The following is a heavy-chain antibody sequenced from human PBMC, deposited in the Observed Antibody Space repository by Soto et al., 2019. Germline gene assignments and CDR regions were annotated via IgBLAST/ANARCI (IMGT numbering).Heavy chain of an antibody. J-gene: IGHJ3*02. Sequence: QVRLVQSGAEVKKPGASVKVSCKASGYTFINYYMHWVRQAPGQGLEWMGIISPSGGGTSYEQKFQGRVTMTRDTSTSTVYMELSSLRSEDTAVYYCARCRAPDAFDIWGQGTTVIVSS. D-gene: IGHD3-10*01. CDR3: ARCRAPDAFDI. CDR2: ISPSGGGT. V-gene: IGHV1-46*01. CDR1: GYTFINYY.